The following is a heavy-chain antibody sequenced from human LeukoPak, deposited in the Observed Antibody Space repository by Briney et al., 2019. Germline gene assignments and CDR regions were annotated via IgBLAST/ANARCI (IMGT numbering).Heavy chain of an antibody. V-gene: IGHV3-21*01. CDR1: GFTFSSYS. D-gene: IGHD4-17*01. CDR2: ISGSSRYI. Sequence: GGSLRLSCVASGFTFSSYSMIWVRQAPGKGLEWVSTISGSSRYIYFADSVRGRFTISRDNAKNSLYLQMSNLRAEDTAVYYCARRLNNGDYGSDCWGQGTLVTVSS. J-gene: IGHJ4*02. CDR3: ARRLNNGDYGSDC.